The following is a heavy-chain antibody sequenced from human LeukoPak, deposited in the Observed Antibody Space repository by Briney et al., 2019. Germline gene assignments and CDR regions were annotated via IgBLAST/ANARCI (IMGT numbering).Heavy chain of an antibody. CDR3: AVSWHGDSYYFDY. Sequence: ASVKVSCKASGYTFTGYYMHWVRQAPGQGLEWMGWINPNSGGTNYAQKFQGRVTMTRDTSISTAYMELSRLRSDDTAVYYCAVSWHGDSYYFDYWGQGTLVTVSS. CDR2: INPNSGGT. J-gene: IGHJ4*02. CDR1: GYTFTGYY. D-gene: IGHD3-10*01. V-gene: IGHV1-2*02.